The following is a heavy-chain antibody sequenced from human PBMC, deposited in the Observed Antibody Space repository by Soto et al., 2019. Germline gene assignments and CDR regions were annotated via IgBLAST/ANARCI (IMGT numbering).Heavy chain of an antibody. CDR1: GFTFSSYW. Sequence: EVQLVGSGGGLVQPGGSLRLSCAASGFTFSSYWTHWVRQAPGKGLVWVSRINSDGSSTFYADSVKGRFTISRDNAKNTVYLQMNSLRAEDTAVYYCASHLYCSGGSCFDYWGQGTLVTVSS. J-gene: IGHJ4*02. D-gene: IGHD2-15*01. CDR2: INSDGSST. V-gene: IGHV3-74*01. CDR3: ASHLYCSGGSCFDY.